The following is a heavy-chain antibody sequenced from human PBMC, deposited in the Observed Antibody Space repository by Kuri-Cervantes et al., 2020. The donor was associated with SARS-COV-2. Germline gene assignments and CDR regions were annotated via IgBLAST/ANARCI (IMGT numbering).Heavy chain of an antibody. CDR3: ARGIRDSDY. J-gene: IGHJ4*02. V-gene: IGHV3-33*01. Sequence: LRLSCAASGVTFSSYGMHWVRQAPGKGLEWVAVIWYDGSNKYYADSVKGRFTISRDNSKNTLYLQMNNLRAEDTAVYYCARGIRDSDYWGQGTLVTVSS. CDR1: GVTFSSYG. CDR2: IWYDGSNK.